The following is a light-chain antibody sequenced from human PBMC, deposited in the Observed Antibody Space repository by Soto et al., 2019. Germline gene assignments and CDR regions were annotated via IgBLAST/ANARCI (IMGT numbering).Light chain of an antibody. CDR1: QSVSST. Sequence: EIVMTHSPATLSVSPGERATLSFRASQSVSSTLAWYQQKPGQAPRLLIYGASARATGIPARFSGSGSGTDFTLTISSLEPEDFAVYYCQQRSNWPPVFGPGTKVDI. CDR3: QQRSNWPPV. J-gene: IGKJ3*01. CDR2: GAS. V-gene: IGKV3-15*01.